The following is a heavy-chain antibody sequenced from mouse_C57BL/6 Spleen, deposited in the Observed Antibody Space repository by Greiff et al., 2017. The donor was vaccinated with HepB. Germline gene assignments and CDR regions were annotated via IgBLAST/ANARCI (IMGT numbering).Heavy chain of an antibody. J-gene: IGHJ4*01. CDR3: ARAEDYPYYAMDY. CDR2: ISVGGSYT. D-gene: IGHD2-4*01. CDR1: GFTFSSYA. Sequence: EVQLVESGGGLVKPGGSLKLSCAASGFTFSSYAMSWVRQTPEKRLEWVATISVGGSYTYYPDNVKGRFTISRDNAKNNLYLQMSHLKSEDTAMYYCARAEDYPYYAMDYWGQGTSVTVSS. V-gene: IGHV5-4*01.